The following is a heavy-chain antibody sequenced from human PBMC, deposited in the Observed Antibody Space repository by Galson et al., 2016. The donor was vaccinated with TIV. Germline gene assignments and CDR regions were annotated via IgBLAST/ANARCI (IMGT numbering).Heavy chain of an antibody. V-gene: IGHV3-30-3*01. CDR2: ISHDGNNK. J-gene: IGHJ4*02. Sequence: SLRLSCAASGFTFDSYTFHWVRQTPGKGLEWVAIISHDGNNKDCADSVQGRFTISRDSSKSTVFLQMNSLRLEDTAVYYCTRDGRGNWKYVDYFDYWGQGTLVTVSS. CDR1: GFTFDSYT. CDR3: TRDGRGNWKYVDYFDY. D-gene: IGHD1-1*01.